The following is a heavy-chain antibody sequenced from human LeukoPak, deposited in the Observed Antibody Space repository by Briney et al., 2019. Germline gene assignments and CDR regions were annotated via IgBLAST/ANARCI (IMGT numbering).Heavy chain of an antibody. CDR3: ARDGVSYYYDSSGGYYFDY. Sequence: PGGSLRLSCAASGFTFSSCEMNWVRHAPGKGLEWVSYISSSGSTIYYADSVKGRFTISRDNAKISLYLQMNSLRAEDTAVYYCARDGVSYYYDSSGGYYFDYWGQGTLVTVSS. CDR1: GFTFSSCE. D-gene: IGHD3-22*01. J-gene: IGHJ4*02. V-gene: IGHV3-48*03. CDR2: ISSSGSTI.